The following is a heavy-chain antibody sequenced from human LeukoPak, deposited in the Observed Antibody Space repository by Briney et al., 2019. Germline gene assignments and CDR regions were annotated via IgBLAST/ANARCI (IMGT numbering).Heavy chain of an antibody. CDR2: ISSSSSYI. CDR1: GFTFSSYS. Sequence: PGGSLRLSCAASGFTFSSYSMNWVRQAPGKGLEWVSSISSSSSYIYYADSVKGRFTISRDNAKNSLYLQMNSLRAEDTAVYYCARGYYDYVWGSYRYPIFDYWGQGTLVTVSS. J-gene: IGHJ4*02. V-gene: IGHV3-21*01. CDR3: ARGYYDYVWGSYRYPIFDY. D-gene: IGHD3-16*02.